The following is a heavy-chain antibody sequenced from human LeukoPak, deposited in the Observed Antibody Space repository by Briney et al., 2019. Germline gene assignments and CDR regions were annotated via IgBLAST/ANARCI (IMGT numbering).Heavy chain of an antibody. V-gene: IGHV4-34*01. D-gene: IGHD2-2*01. CDR2: INHSGST. Sequence: PSETLSLTCAVYGGSFSGYYWSWIRQPPGKGLEWIGEINHSGSTNYNPSLKSRVTISVDTSKNQFSLKLSSVTAADTAVYYCARGPGAVVPAAIRRGYFELWGRGTLVTVSS. J-gene: IGHJ2*01. CDR3: ARGPGAVVPAAIRRGYFEL. CDR1: GGSFSGYY.